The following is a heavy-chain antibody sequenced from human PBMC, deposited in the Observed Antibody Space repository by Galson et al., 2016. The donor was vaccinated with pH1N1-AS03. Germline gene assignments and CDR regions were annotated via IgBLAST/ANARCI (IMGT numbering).Heavy chain of an antibody. CDR1: GFTFNTYW. V-gene: IGHV3-7*01. CDR3: ARDVGGPDDY. D-gene: IGHD4-23*01. J-gene: IGHJ4*02. CDR2: INQDGSGK. Sequence: SLRLSCAASGFTFNTYWMSWVRQAPGKGLEWVANINQDGSGKSYMDSVKGRFTISRDSSESTLYLQMNSLGDDDTAVYYCARDVGGPDDYWGQGTLVTVSS.